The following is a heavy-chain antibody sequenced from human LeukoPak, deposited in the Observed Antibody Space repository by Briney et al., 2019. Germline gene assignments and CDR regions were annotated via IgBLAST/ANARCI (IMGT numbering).Heavy chain of an antibody. CDR1: GFTFDDYA. CDR3: ARDPGHSGWYGDY. Sequence: GGSLRLSCAASGFTFDDYAMHWVRQAPGKGLEWVSLISGDGGSTYYADSVKGRFTISRDNSKNSLYLQMNSLRVEDTAVYYCARDPGHSGWYGDYWGQGTLVTVSS. CDR2: ISGDGGST. V-gene: IGHV3-43*02. J-gene: IGHJ4*02. D-gene: IGHD6-19*01.